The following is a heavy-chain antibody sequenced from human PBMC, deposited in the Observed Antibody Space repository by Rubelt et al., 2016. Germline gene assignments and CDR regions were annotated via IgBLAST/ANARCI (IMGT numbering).Heavy chain of an antibody. J-gene: IGHJ4*02. Sequence: GAGLVKPSETLSLTCTVSGCSISSSSDYWGWIRQPPGKGLEWIGSVSYSGSTYYSPSLKSRVTISVDTSKNQFSLKLSSLTAADTAVYYCARRRGGSSWRDYWGQGTLVTVSS. CDR1: GCSISSSSDY. CDR3: ARRRGGSSWRDY. V-gene: IGHV4-39*01. CDR2: VSYSGST. D-gene: IGHD6-13*01.